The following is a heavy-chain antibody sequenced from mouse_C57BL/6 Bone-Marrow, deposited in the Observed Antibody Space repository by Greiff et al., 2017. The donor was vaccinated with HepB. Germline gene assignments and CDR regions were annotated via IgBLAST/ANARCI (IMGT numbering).Heavy chain of an antibody. CDR3: AGGYEGFAY. V-gene: IGHV1-82*01. CDR2: IYPGDGDT. Sequence: VQLQESGPELVKPGASVKISCKASGYAFSSSWMNWVKQRPGKGLEWIGRIYPGDGDTNYNGKFKGKATLTADKSSSTAYMQLSSLTSEDSAVYFCAGGYEGFAYWGQGTLVTVSA. CDR1: GYAFSSSW. J-gene: IGHJ3*01. D-gene: IGHD2-12*01.